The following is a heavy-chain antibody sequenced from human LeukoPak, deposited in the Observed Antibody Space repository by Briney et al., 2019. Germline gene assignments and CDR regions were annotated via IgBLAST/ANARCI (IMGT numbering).Heavy chain of an antibody. Sequence: SETLSLTCTVSGGSISSGGYYWSWLRQHPGRGLEWIGYIYYSGSTYYNPSLKSRVTISVDTSKNQFSLKLSSVTAADTAVYYCARSTQWFYFDYWGQGTLVTVSS. D-gene: IGHD3-22*01. CDR1: GGSISSGGYY. V-gene: IGHV4-31*03. J-gene: IGHJ4*02. CDR3: ARSTQWFYFDY. CDR2: IYYSGST.